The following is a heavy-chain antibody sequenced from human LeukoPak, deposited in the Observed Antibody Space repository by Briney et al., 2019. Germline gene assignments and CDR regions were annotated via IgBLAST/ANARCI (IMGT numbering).Heavy chain of an antibody. CDR2: IYYSGST. CDR1: GGSISSSSYY. V-gene: IGHV4-39*01. CDR3: ARIRGITYYFDY. D-gene: IGHD3-16*01. Sequence: PSETLSLTCTVSGGSISSSSYYWGWIRQPPGKGLEWIGSIYYSGSTYYNPSLKSRVTISVDTSQNQFSLKLSSVTAADTAVYYCARIRGITYYFDYWGQGTLVTVSS. J-gene: IGHJ4*02.